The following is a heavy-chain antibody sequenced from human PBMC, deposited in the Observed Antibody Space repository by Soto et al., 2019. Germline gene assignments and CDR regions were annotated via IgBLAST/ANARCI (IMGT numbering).Heavy chain of an antibody. D-gene: IGHD3-3*01. CDR3: ARITIFGVLPYLDDAFEI. CDR2: IFSNDEK. CDR1: GFSLSNARMG. V-gene: IGHV2-26*01. J-gene: IGHJ3*02. Sequence: QVTLKESGPVLVKPTETLTLTCTVSGFSLSNARMGVSWIRQPPGKALEWLAHIFSNDEKSCSTSLKSRLTLSKDTAKSQVVLTMTNMDPVDTATYYCARITIFGVLPYLDDAFEIWGQGTMVTVSS.